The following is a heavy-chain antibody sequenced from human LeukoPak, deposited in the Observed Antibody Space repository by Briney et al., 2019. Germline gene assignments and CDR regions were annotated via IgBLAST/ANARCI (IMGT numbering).Heavy chain of an antibody. CDR3: AVRQYCASSGYSSLFGY. CDR2: IRGSGGST. V-gene: IGHV3-23*01. J-gene: IGHJ4*02. Sequence: PGGSLRLSCAVSGPYCLPPPMTCRRHAPGKGLEWVSAIRGSGGSTYYADSVKGRFTISRDNSKNTLYLQMNSLRAKHTAVYYGAVRQYCASSGYSSLFGYWGQGTLVTVSS. CDR1: GPYCLPPP. D-gene: IGHD3-22*01.